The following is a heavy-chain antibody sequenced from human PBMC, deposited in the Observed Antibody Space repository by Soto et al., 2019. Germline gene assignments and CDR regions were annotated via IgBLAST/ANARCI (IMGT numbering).Heavy chain of an antibody. CDR2: IYYSGST. V-gene: IGHV4-31*03. J-gene: IGHJ5*02. Sequence: SETLSLTCTVSGDSISSGGYYWSWIRQHPGKGLEWIGYIYYSGSTFYNPSLKSRVTISVDRSKNQFSLKLSSVTAADTAVYYCARVPSRHYNWFDPWGQGTLVTVSS. CDR1: GDSISSGGYY. CDR3: ARVPSRHYNWFDP.